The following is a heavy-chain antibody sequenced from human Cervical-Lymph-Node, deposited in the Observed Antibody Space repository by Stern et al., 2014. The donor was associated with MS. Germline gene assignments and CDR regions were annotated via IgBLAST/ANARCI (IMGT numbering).Heavy chain of an antibody. CDR3: ARGSAGAGAFFDY. Sequence: VQLVQSGAEVKKPGESLKISCKGSGYTFSNSWIGWVRQMHGRGLEWMGIIYPGDSDTRYSPSFQGQITISADKSISTAYLQWNSLKASDTAIFYCARGSAGAGAFFDYWGQGTLVTVSS. CDR2: IYPGDSDT. V-gene: IGHV5-51*01. J-gene: IGHJ4*02. CDR1: GYTFSNSW. D-gene: IGHD2-8*02.